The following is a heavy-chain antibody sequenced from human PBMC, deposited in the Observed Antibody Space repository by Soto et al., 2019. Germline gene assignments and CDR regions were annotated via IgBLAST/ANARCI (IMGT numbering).Heavy chain of an antibody. CDR1: GFTFSDHY. CDR2: SRNKAASYTT. V-gene: IGHV3-72*01. CDR3: TRGHYGSGRAGDY. J-gene: IGHJ4*02. D-gene: IGHD3-10*01. Sequence: EVQLVESGGDLVQPGGSLRLSCVASGFTFSDHYMDWVRQAPGKGLEWVGRSRNKAASYTTEYAASVKGRFTISRDDLGNSLHLQMNSLKIEDTAVYYCTRGHYGSGRAGDYWGQGTLVTVSS.